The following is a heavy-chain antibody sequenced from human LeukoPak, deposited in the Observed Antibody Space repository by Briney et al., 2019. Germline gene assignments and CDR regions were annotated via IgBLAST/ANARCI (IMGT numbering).Heavy chain of an antibody. CDR3: ARVYRTDSYNWFDP. CDR2: INHSGST. J-gene: IGHJ5*02. Sequence: SETLSLTCAVYGGSFSGYYWSWIRQPPGKGLEWIGEINHSGSTNYNPSLKSRVTISLDTSKNQFSLKVSSVTAADTAVYYCARVYRTDSYNWFDPWGQGTLVTVSS. CDR1: GGSFSGYY. V-gene: IGHV4-34*01. D-gene: IGHD5/OR15-5a*01.